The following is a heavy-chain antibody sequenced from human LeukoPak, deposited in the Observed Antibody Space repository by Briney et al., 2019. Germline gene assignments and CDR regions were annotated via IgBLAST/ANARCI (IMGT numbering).Heavy chain of an antibody. V-gene: IGHV3-74*01. J-gene: IGHJ6*02. CDR1: GLTFSSYW. CDR3: ARVPYSYGSTLYYYYGMDV. Sequence: GGSLRLSCAASGLTFSSYWMHWVRQAPGKGLVWVSRINSDGSSTSYADSVKGRFTIPRDNAKNTLYLQMNSLRAEDTAVYYCARVPYSYGSTLYYYYGMDVWGQGTTVTVSS. D-gene: IGHD5-18*01. CDR2: INSDGSST.